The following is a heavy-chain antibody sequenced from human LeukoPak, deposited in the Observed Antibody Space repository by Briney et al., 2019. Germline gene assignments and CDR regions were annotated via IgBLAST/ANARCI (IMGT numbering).Heavy chain of an antibody. CDR2: IYHSGST. V-gene: IGHV4-30-2*01. Sequence: SETLSLTCAVSGGSISSGGYSWSWIRQPPGMGLEWIGYIYHSGSTYYNPSLKSRVTISVDRSMNQFSLKVSSVTAADTAVYYCARVRARDWYYGMDVWGQGTTVTVSS. D-gene: IGHD1-26*01. CDR3: ARVRARDWYYGMDV. J-gene: IGHJ6*02. CDR1: GGSISSGGYS.